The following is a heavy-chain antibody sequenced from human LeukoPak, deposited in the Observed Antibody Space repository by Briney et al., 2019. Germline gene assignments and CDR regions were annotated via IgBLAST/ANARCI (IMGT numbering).Heavy chain of an antibody. CDR3: AKIKSRGFLEWLPLLYFDY. V-gene: IGHV3-30*02. D-gene: IGHD3-3*01. CDR2: IRYDGSNK. CDR1: GFTFSSYG. J-gene: IGHJ4*02. Sequence: GGSLRLSCAASGFTFSSYGMHWVRQAPGKGLEWVAFIRYDGSNKYYADSVKGRFTISRDNSKNTPYLQMNSLRAEDTAVYYCAKIKSRGFLEWLPLLYFDYWGQGTLVTVSS.